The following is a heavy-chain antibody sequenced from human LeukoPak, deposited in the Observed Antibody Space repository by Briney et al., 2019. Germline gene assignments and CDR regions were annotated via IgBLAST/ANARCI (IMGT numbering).Heavy chain of an antibody. CDR3: ARGDIGSVDY. CDR2: IDPNSGDT. D-gene: IGHD3-16*01. V-gene: IGHV1-2*02. J-gene: IGHJ4*02. CDR1: GYTFTGYY. Sequence: ASVKVSCKASGYTFTGYYMHWVRQAPGQGLEWMGWIDPNSGDTNYAQKFQGRVTMTRDTSISAAYMELSRLRSDDTAVYYCARGDIGSVDYWGQGTLVTVSS.